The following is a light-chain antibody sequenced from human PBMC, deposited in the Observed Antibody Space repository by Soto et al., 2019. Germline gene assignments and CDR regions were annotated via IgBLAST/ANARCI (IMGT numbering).Light chain of an antibody. J-gene: IGLJ2*01. CDR2: GNS. CDR3: QSYDSSLSAHVV. Sequence: QPVLTQPPSVSGAPGQRVTISCTGSSSSIGAGYDVHWYQQLPGTAPKLLIYGNSNRPSGVPDRFSGSKSGTSASLAITGLQAEDEADYYCQSYDSSLSAHVVFGGGTKVTVL. V-gene: IGLV1-40*01. CDR1: SSSIGAGYD.